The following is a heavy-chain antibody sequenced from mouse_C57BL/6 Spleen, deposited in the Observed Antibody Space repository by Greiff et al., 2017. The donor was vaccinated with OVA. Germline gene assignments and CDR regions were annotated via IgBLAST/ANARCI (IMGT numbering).Heavy chain of an antibody. CDR3: ARPFYYDYDWYFDV. CDR1: GFTFSDYG. D-gene: IGHD2-4*01. CDR2: ISSGSSTI. J-gene: IGHJ1*03. V-gene: IGHV5-17*01. Sequence: EVQLVESGGGLVKPGGSLKLSCAASGFTFSDYGMHWVRQAPEKGLEWVAYISSGSSTIYYADTVKGRFTISRDNAKNTLFLQMTSLRSEDTAMYYCARPFYYDYDWYFDVWGTGTTVTVSS.